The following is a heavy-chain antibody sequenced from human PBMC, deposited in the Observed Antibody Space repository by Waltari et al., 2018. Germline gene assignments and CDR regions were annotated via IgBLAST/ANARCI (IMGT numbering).Heavy chain of an antibody. CDR2: IIPMFGTA. Sequence: QVQLVQSGAELKKPGSSVQVSCKASGGSFRTYAVTWVRQAPGQGLEWMGGIIPMFGTANYAQKIQDRVTIITDESMTTAYMELSSLTSEDTAVYYCARGGLYGQQLLESAFEIWGQGTKVTVSS. D-gene: IGHD6-13*01. J-gene: IGHJ3*02. CDR3: ARGGLYGQQLLESAFEI. V-gene: IGHV1-69*05. CDR1: GGSFRTYA.